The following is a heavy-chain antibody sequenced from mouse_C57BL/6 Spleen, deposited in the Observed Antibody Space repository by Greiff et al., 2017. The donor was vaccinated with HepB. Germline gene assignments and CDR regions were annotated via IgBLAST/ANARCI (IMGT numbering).Heavy chain of an antibody. D-gene: IGHD1-1*01. V-gene: IGHV1-26*01. CDR1: GYTFTDYY. CDR2: INPNNGGT. J-gene: IGHJ4*01. Sequence: EVQLQQSGPELVKPGASVKISCKASGYTFTDYYMNWVKQSHGKSLEWIGDINPNNGGTSYNQKFKGKATLTVDKSSSTAYMELRSLTSEVSAVYYCARVVADYYAMDYWGQGTSVTVSS. CDR3: ARVVADYYAMDY.